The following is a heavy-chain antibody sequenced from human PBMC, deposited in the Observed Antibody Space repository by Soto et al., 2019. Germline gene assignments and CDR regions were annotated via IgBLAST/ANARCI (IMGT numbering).Heavy chain of an antibody. CDR3: ASPSRYRGAFDI. V-gene: IGHV1-69*13. Sequence: SVKVSCKASGGTFSSYAISWVRQAPGQGLEWMGGIIPIFGTANYAQKFQGRVTITADESTSTAYMELSSLRSEDTAVYYCASPSRYRGAFDIWGQGTMVTVSS. J-gene: IGHJ3*02. D-gene: IGHD3-3*01. CDR2: IIPIFGTA. CDR1: GGTFSSYA.